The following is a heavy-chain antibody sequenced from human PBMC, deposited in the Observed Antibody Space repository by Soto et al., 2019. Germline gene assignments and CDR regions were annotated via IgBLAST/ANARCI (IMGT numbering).Heavy chain of an antibody. CDR2: INGGDDSK. CDR1: GFTFSSSP. J-gene: IGHJ4*02. D-gene: IGHD3-16*01. CDR3: AKAPHGGTIPPTHAH. V-gene: IGHV3-23*01. Sequence: GGSLRLSCVVSGFTFSSSPMSWVRQAPGKGLEWVSGINGGDDSKHYAESVRGRFTITRDNSKNTLLLQMNSLRAEDTAIYYWAKAPHGGTIPPTHAHGGQGTLVTVPS.